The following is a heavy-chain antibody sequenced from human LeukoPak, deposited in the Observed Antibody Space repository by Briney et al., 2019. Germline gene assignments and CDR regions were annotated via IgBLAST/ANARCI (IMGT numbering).Heavy chain of an antibody. V-gene: IGHV3-11*01. CDR2: ISRSGSTK. CDR1: GFTFSDYN. Sequence: GGSLRLSCAASGFTFSDYNMRWIRQAPGKGLEWVSSISRSGSTKYYADSVKGRFTISRDNAKNSLFLQMNSLRPDDTAIYFCARQEARNYYYEGLDYWGQGNLVTVSS. D-gene: IGHD3-22*01. CDR3: ARQEARNYYYEGLDY. J-gene: IGHJ4*02.